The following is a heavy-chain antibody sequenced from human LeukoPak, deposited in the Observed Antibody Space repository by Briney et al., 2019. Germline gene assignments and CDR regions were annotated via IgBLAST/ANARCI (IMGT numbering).Heavy chain of an antibody. CDR3: ARDHPFGIAAAGTGYYYYGMDV. Sequence: GRSLRLSCAASGFTFSSYGMHWVRQAPGKGLEWVAVIWYDGSNKYYADSVKGRFTISRDNSKNTLYLQMNSLRAEDTAVYYCARDHPFGIAAAGTGYYYYGMDVWGQGTTVTVSS. J-gene: IGHJ6*02. CDR2: IWYDGSNK. CDR1: GFTFSSYG. D-gene: IGHD6-13*01. V-gene: IGHV3-33*01.